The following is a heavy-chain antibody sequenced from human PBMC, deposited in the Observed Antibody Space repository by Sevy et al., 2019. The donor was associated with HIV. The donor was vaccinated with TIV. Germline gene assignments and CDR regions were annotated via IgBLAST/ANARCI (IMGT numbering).Heavy chain of an antibody. CDR2: ISYHGTNT. CDR1: GFTFNTHA. V-gene: IGHV3-30-3*01. CDR3: AREAGYTTGWSPGNY. J-gene: IGHJ4*02. D-gene: IGHD2-8*02. Sequence: GGSLRLSCAASGFTFNTHAMHWVRQAPGKGLEWEALISYHGTNTYYADSVKGRFTISRDNSKNTLNLQMNSLRTEDTAVYYCAREAGYTTGWSPGNYWGQGTLVTVSS.